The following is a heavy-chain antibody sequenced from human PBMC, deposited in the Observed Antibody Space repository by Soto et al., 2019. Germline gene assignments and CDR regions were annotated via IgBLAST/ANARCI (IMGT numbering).Heavy chain of an antibody. CDR1: GFTFSSYS. CDR3: ASPPLGGYSYGFDY. D-gene: IGHD5-18*01. J-gene: IGHJ4*02. V-gene: IGHV3-21*01. Sequence: EVQLVESGGGLVKPGGSLRLSCAASGFTFSSYSMNWVRQAPGKGLEWVSSISSSSSYIYYADSVKGRFTISRDNXMNSLDLQMNSLRAEDTAVYYGASPPLGGYSYGFDYWGQGTLVTVSS. CDR2: ISSSSSYI.